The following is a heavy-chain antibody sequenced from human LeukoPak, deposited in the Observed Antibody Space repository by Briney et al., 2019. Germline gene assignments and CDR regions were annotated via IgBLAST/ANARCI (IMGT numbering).Heavy chain of an antibody. D-gene: IGHD3/OR15-3a*01. V-gene: IGHV4-59*08. CDR1: GGSINTYY. CDR3: ARTRTGRHLFDY. Sequence: SETLSLTCTVSGGSINTYYWNWIRQPPGKGLEWIGDIFYSGSTNNNPSLKSRLTMSVDTSNNQFSLEMRSVTAADSAVYFCARTRTGRHLFDYWGQGILVTVFS. CDR2: IFYSGST. J-gene: IGHJ4*02.